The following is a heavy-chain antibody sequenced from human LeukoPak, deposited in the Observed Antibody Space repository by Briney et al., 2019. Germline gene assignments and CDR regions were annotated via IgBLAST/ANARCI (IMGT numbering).Heavy chain of an antibody. J-gene: IGHJ4*02. Sequence: GGSLRLSCAVSGFTFSDYWMTWVRQAPGRGLEWVSVIYSGGGTYYADSVKGRFTISRDNSKNTLYLRMNSLRAEDTAVYYCARGASRDGSGYWGQGTLVTVSS. D-gene: IGHD5-24*01. CDR2: IYSGGGT. CDR3: ARGASRDGSGY. CDR1: GFTFSDYW. V-gene: IGHV3-66*01.